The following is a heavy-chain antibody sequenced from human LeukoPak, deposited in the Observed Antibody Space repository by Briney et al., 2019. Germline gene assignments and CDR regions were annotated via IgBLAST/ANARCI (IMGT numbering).Heavy chain of an antibody. Sequence: SETLSLTCTVSGVSISRYYWSWNRQPPGKGLEWIVYIHYSGSTNYNPSLKSRVTISMDTSKNQFSLKLSSVTAADTAVYYCARDGLDYGGNSAGWFDPWGQGTLVTVSS. CDR2: IHYSGST. CDR1: GVSISRYY. D-gene: IGHD4-23*01. CDR3: ARDGLDYGGNSAGWFDP. J-gene: IGHJ5*02. V-gene: IGHV4-59*12.